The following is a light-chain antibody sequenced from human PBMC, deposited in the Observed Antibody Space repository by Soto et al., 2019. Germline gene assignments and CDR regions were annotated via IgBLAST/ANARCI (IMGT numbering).Light chain of an antibody. V-gene: IGLV7-46*01. Sequence: QAVVTQEPSLTVSPGGTVTLTCGSSTGPVTNGHFPYWFQQKPGQAPRPLIYDTDTKHSWTPARFSGSLLGDKAALTLSGARTADEADYYCLLSYSGRLYVFGPGTNVTVL. CDR3: LLSYSGRLYV. J-gene: IGLJ1*01. CDR1: TGPVTNGHF. CDR2: DTD.